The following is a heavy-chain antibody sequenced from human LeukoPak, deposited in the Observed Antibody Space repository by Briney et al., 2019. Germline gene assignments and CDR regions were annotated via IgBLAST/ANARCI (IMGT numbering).Heavy chain of an antibody. J-gene: IGHJ4*02. CDR1: GGSISGYY. CDR2: IYYSGSA. D-gene: IGHD3-22*01. V-gene: IGHV4-59*01. CDR3: ARVGDSSGYSVLDS. Sequence: SETLSLTCTVSGGSISGYYCSWIRRPPGKGLEWIGHIYYSGSADYNASLKSRATMFVDTSKNELSLTLRSVTAADTAVYYCARVGDSSGYSVLDSWGQGTLVTVSS.